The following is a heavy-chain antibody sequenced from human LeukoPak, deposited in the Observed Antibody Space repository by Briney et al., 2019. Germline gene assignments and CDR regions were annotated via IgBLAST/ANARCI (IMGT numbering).Heavy chain of an antibody. Sequence: SETLSLTCTVSGGSISSYYWSWIRQPPGKGLEWIGYIYYSGSTNCNPSLKSRVTISVDTSKNQFSLKLSSVTAADTAVYYCARNYGGNSPYWFDPWGQGTLVTVSS. V-gene: IGHV4-59*01. D-gene: IGHD4-23*01. CDR3: ARNYGGNSPYWFDP. CDR1: GGSISSYY. CDR2: IYYSGST. J-gene: IGHJ5*02.